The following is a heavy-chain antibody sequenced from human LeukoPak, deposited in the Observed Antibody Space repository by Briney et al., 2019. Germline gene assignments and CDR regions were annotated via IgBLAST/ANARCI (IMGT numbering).Heavy chain of an antibody. J-gene: IGHJ6*02. CDR1: GYTFTSYY. CDR3: ARDSTVVLSTEGMDV. D-gene: IGHD4-23*01. CDR2: INPSGGST. V-gene: IGHV1-46*01. Sequence: ASVKVSCKASGYTFTSYYMHWVRQAPGQGLEWMGIINPSGGSTSNAQKFQGRVTMTRDTSTSTVYMELSSLRSEDTAVYYCARDSTVVLSTEGMDVWGQGTTVTVSS.